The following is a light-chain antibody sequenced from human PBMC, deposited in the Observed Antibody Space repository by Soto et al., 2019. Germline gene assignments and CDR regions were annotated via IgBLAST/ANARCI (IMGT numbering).Light chain of an antibody. CDR3: QEYDSRKL. CDR2: AAS. J-gene: IGKJ1*01. V-gene: IGKV1-39*02. Sequence: DIQMTQSPSSLSASVGDRVTITCRASQSISSYLNWYQQKPGKAPKLLIYAASSLQSGVPSRFSGSGSGTDFTLTISSLQSEDFAVYFCQEYDSRKLFGQGTKVEIK. CDR1: QSISSY.